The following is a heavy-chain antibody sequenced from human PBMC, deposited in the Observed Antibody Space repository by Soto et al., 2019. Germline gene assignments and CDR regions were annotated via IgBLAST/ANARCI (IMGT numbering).Heavy chain of an antibody. D-gene: IGHD6-19*01. J-gene: IGHJ4*02. CDR2: IYYSGST. V-gene: IGHV4-59*01. CDR3: ARGGPSGWTYYFDY. CDR1: GGSISSYY. Sequence: SETLSLTCTVSGGSISSYYWSWIRQPPGKGLEWIGYIYYSGSTNYNPSLKGRVTISVDTSKNQFSLKLSSVTAADTAVYYCARGGPSGWTYYFDYWGQGTLVTVS.